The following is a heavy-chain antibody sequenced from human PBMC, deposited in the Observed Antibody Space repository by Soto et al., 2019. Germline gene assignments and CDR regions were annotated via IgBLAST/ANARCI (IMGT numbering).Heavy chain of an antibody. CDR2: VYYNDDI. CDR3: AHGRSVGSTYYFEY. D-gene: IGHD2-2*03. V-gene: IGHV2-5*01. CDR1: GFSLSTGAVG. Sequence: QITLKESGPTLVKPTQTLTLTCTFSGFSLSTGAVGVGWIRQPPGEALEWLALVYYNDDIRYSPSLKDRLTNTKVTSKNQVVLTLTNMDLVDTATYFCAHGRSVGSTYYFEYRGQGTLVTVSS. J-gene: IGHJ4*02.